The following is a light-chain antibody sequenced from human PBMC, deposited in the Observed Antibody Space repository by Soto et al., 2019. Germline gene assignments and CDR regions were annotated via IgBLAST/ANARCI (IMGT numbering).Light chain of an antibody. V-gene: IGLV2-14*01. CDR1: SSDVGGYNY. CDR3: AAWDDSLNGPV. CDR2: EVS. Sequence: QSALTQPASVSGSPGQSITISCTGTSSDVGGYNYVSWYQLHPGKAPKLMVYEVSNRPSGVSNRFSGSKSGNTASLTISGLQAEDEADYYCAAWDDSLNGPVFGTGTKLTVL. J-gene: IGLJ1*01.